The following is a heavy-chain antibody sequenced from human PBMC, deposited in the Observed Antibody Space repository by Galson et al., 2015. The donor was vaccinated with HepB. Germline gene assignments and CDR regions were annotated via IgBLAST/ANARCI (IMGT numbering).Heavy chain of an antibody. CDR1: GFTFSSYA. D-gene: IGHD6-13*01. CDR3: AKGRAGSWYVSGMDV. Sequence: SLRLSCAASGFTFSSYAMSWVRQAPGKGLEWVSAISGSGGSTYYADSVKGRFTISRDNSKNTLYLQMNSLRAEDTAVYYCAKGRAGSWYVSGMDVWGQGTTVTVSS. J-gene: IGHJ6*02. CDR2: ISGSGGST. V-gene: IGHV3-23*01.